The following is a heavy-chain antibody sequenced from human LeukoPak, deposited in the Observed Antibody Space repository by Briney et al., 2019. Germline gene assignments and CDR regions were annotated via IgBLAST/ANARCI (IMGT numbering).Heavy chain of an antibody. CDR2: INPNSGGT. D-gene: IGHD5-24*01. V-gene: IGHV1-2*02. CDR3: ARGVEMATHFDY. J-gene: IGHJ4*02. Sequence: ASVKVSCKASGYSFTGYYMHWVRQAPGQGLEWMGWINPNSGGTNYAQKFQGRVTMTRDTSISTAYMELSRLRSDDTAVYYCARGVEMATHFDYWGQGTLVTVSS. CDR1: GYSFTGYY.